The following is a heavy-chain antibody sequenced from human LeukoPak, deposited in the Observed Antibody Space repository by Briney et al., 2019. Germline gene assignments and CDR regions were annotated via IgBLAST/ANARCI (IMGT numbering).Heavy chain of an antibody. CDR2: IKQDGSEK. CDR1: GFTFSRYW. D-gene: IGHD2-2*01. Sequence: GGSLRLSCAASGFTFSRYWMSWVRQAPGKGLEWVANIKQDGSEKYYVDSVKGRFTISRDNAKNSLYLQMNSLRAEDTAVYYCARGGRGYQYYTGFDYWGQGTLVTVSS. V-gene: IGHV3-7*01. CDR3: ARGGRGYQYYTGFDY. J-gene: IGHJ4*02.